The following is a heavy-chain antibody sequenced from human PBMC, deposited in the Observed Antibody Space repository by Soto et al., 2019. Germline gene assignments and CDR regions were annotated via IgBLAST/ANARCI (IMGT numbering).Heavy chain of an antibody. CDR1: GFTFSDYY. J-gene: IGHJ5*02. V-gene: IGHV3-11*05. Sequence: GGSLRLSCAASGFTFSDYYMSWIRQAPGKGLEWVSYISSSSSYTNYADSVKGRFTISRDNAKNSLYLQMNSLRAEDTAVYYCARDITHPGDLDPWGQGTLVTVSS. CDR2: ISSSSSYT. D-gene: IGHD1-26*01. CDR3: ARDITHPGDLDP.